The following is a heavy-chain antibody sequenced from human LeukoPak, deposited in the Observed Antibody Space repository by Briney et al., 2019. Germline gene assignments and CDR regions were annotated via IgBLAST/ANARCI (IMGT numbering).Heavy chain of an antibody. CDR3: AREGVIGDGYNFFDY. J-gene: IGHJ4*02. CDR1: VYTYLQYY. CDR2: INPHSGGT. D-gene: IGHD5-24*01. Sequence: ASVTVSFTASVYTYLQYYLHGVGPAPGQGRAWMGWINPHSGGTNSEQNCQGRVTMSRDTSISTVYMELSRVRSDDTALYYCAREGVIGDGYNFFDYWGQGTLVTVSS. V-gene: IGHV1-2*02.